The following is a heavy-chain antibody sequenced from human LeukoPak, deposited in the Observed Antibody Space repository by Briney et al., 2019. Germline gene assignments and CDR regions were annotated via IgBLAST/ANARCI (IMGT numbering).Heavy chain of an antibody. CDR1: GFTFDNYN. CDR3: ARSAGGNYFDY. D-gene: IGHD2-8*02. J-gene: IGHJ4*02. Sequence: GGSLRLSCAASGFTFDNYNMNWVRQAPGKGLEWVSSISSGTNYIFEADSVKGRFTVTKDTALNSLSLQMNSLRAGDTAVYYCARSAGGNYFDYWDQGTLVTVSS. V-gene: IGHV3-21*01. CDR2: ISSGTNYI.